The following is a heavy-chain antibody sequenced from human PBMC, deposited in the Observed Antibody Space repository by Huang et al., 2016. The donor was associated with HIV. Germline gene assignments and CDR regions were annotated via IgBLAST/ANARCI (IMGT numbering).Heavy chain of an antibody. V-gene: IGHV3-30-3*01. D-gene: IGHD5-18*01. CDR3: ARAKDTWDAYDI. J-gene: IGHJ3*02. Sequence: QVQLVESGGGVVQPGRSLRLSRAASGFPFNNHAMHWVRQAPGKGLDWVAVISNDGSNNYYADSVKGRFTISRDSSKSTLFLHMTSLRTEDTAVYYCARAKDTWDAYDIWGQGTMVIVSS. CDR1: GFPFNNHA. CDR2: ISNDGSNN.